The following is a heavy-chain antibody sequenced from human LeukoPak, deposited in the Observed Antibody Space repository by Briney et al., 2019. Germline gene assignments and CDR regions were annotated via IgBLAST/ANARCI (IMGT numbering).Heavy chain of an antibody. Sequence: GVSLRLSCNGSGYSFTSYWISWVRQMPGKCLEWRGRIDPSDSYTNYSPSFQGHVTISADKSISTAYLQWSSLKASDTAMYYCARLGVGHGFYGMDVWGQGTTVTVSS. CDR2: IDPSDSYT. D-gene: IGHD3-16*01. CDR3: ARLGVGHGFYGMDV. CDR1: GYSFTSYW. V-gene: IGHV5-10-1*01. J-gene: IGHJ6*02.